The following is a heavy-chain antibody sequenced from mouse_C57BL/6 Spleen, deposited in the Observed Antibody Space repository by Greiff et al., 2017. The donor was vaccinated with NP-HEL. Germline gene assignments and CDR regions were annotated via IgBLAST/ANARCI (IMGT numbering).Heavy chain of an antibody. CDR2: INPNNGGT. V-gene: IGHV1-26*01. CDR3: APFAY. Sequence: DVKLQESGPELVKPGASVKISCKASGYTFTDYYMNWVKQSHGKSLEWIGDINPNNGGTSYNQKFKGKATLTVDKSSSTAYMELRSLTSEDSAVYYCAPFAYWGQGTLVTVSA. J-gene: IGHJ3*01. CDR1: GYTFTDYY.